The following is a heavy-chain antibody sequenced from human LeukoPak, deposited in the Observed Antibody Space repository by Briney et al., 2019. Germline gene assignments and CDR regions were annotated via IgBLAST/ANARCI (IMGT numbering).Heavy chain of an antibody. D-gene: IGHD1-26*01. Sequence: PSGTLSLTCAVYGGSFSGYYWSWIRQPPGKGLEWIGEINHSGSTNYNPSLKSRVTISVDTSKNQFSLKLSSVTAADTAVYYCARGRDSGSYYSFDYWGQGTLVTVSS. CDR2: INHSGST. CDR1: GGSFSGYY. J-gene: IGHJ4*02. V-gene: IGHV4-34*01. CDR3: ARGRDSGSYYSFDY.